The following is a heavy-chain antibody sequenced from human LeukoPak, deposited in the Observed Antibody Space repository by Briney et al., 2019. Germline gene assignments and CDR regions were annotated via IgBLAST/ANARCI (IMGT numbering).Heavy chain of an antibody. J-gene: IGHJ6*02. D-gene: IGHD1-26*01. CDR2: TSSSGSTI. V-gene: IGHV3-11*01. Sequence: GGSLRLSCAASGFTFSDYYMSWIRQAPGKGLEWVSYTSSSGSTIYYADSVKGRFTISRDNAKNSLYLQMNSLRAEDTALYYCAKGLLPYYYYYGMDVWGQGTSVTVSS. CDR1: GFTFSDYY. CDR3: AKGLLPYYYYYGMDV.